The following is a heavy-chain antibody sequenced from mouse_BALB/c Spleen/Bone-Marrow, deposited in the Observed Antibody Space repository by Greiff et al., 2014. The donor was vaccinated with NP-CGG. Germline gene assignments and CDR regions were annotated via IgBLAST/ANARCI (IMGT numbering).Heavy chain of an antibody. J-gene: IGHJ2*01. CDR3: AREPSNWGYY. V-gene: IGHV1-87*01. CDR1: GYTFTTYW. CDR2: IYPGEGDT. Sequence: VKLMESGAEPARPGASVKLSCKTSGYTFTTYWMQWVKQRPGQGLEWIGAIYPGEGDTRYTQKFKGKATLTADKSSSTAYIQLSNLTSEDSAVYYCAREPSNWGYYWGQGTTLTVSS.